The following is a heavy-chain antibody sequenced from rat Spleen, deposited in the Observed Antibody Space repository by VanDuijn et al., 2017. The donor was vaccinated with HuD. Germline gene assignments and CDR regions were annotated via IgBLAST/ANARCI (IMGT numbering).Heavy chain of an antibody. CDR3: TRGLGDY. D-gene: IGHD5-1*01. J-gene: IGHJ2*01. CDR1: GFSLSSYG. CDR2: IWGDEST. Sequence: QVQLKESGPGLVQPSQTLSLTCTVSGFSLSSYGVIWVRQPPGKGLEWMGGIWGDESTSYNSALKSRLSISRDTSKSQVLLKVNSLQSDDTAIYICTRGLGDYWGQGVMVTVSS. V-gene: IGHV2-13*01.